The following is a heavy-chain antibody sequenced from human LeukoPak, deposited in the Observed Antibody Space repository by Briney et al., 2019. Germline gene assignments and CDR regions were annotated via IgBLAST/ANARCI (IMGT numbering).Heavy chain of an antibody. J-gene: IGHJ5*02. V-gene: IGHV4-38-2*01. CDR3: ARATRDRGNGFDP. D-gene: IGHD2-15*01. CDR2: IYHSGST. CDR1: GYSISSGYY. Sequence: PSETLSLTCAVSGYSISSGYYWGWIRQPPGKGLEWIGSIYHSGSTYYNPSLKSRVTISVDTSKNQFSLKLSSVTAADTAVYYCARATRDRGNGFDPWAREPWSPSPQ.